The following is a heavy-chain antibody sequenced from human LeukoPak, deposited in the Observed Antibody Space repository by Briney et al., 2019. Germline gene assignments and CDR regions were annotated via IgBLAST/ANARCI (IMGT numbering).Heavy chain of an antibody. CDR2: IRRKANSYAT. D-gene: IGHD2-15*01. J-gene: IGHJ4*02. CDR3: TRLYCSGGSCYQDYFDY. V-gene: IGHV3-73*01. Sequence: PGGSLRLSCAASGFTFSGSAMHWVRQASGKGLEWVGRIRRKANSYATAYAASVKGRFTISRDDSKNTAYLQMNSLKTEDTAVYYCTRLYCSGGSCYQDYFDYWGQGTLVTVSS. CDR1: GFTFSGSA.